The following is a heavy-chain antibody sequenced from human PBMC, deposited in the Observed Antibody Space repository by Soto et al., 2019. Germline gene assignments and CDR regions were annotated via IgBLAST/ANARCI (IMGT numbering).Heavy chain of an antibody. CDR1: GYTFTSYY. D-gene: IGHD3-3*01. J-gene: IGHJ4*02. Sequence: GASGKVSCKASGYTFTSYYMHWVRQAPGQGLEWMGIINPSGGSTSYAQKFQGRVTMTRDTSTSTVYMELSSLRSEDTAVYYCASEARFLDWEYYFDYWGQGTLVTVSS. CDR2: INPSGGST. V-gene: IGHV1-46*03. CDR3: ASEARFLDWEYYFDY.